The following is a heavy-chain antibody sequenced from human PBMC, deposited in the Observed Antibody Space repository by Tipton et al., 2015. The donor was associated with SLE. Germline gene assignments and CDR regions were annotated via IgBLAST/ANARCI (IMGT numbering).Heavy chain of an antibody. V-gene: IGHV3-48*01. CDR2: ISSSSSTI. CDR3: AKDARLGTGGYYYYMDV. D-gene: IGHD2-8*02. CDR1: GFTFSSYS. J-gene: IGHJ6*03. Sequence: GSLRLSCAASGFTFSSYSMNWVRQAPGKGLEWVSYISSSSSTIYYADSVKGRFTIFRDNAKNSLYLQMNSLRAEDTALYYCAKDARLGTGGYYYYMDVWGKGTTVTVSS.